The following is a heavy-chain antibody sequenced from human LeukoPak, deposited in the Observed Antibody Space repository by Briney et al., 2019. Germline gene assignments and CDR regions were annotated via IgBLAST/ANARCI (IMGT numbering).Heavy chain of an antibody. V-gene: IGHV5-51*01. D-gene: IGHD1-26*01. Sequence: GESLKISCKGSGYSFTNFWIGWVRQMPGRGLEWMGIVYPGDSETRYSPSFQGQVTISADKSISTACLQWNSLKASDTAMYYCARRRDLYPGSYYPFDYWGQGTLVTVSS. CDR3: ARRRDLYPGSYYPFDY. CDR2: VYPGDSET. CDR1: GYSFTNFW. J-gene: IGHJ4*02.